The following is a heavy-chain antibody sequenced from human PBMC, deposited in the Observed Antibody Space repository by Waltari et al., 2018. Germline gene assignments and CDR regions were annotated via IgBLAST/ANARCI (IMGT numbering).Heavy chain of an antibody. J-gene: IGHJ4*02. CDR2: ITSSVHIT. Sequence: EVQLVDSGGDLTQPGGSLRLSCVASGFTFTSYAMSWVRQVPGKGLEWVSSITSSVHITYYADSVKGRFSIARDNSKNTVYPQMDSLRAEDTAVYHCAKGETTGWYRCFDYWVQGTQVTVSS. D-gene: IGHD6-19*01. CDR3: AKGETTGWYRCFDY. V-gene: IGHV3-23*04. CDR1: GFTFTSYA.